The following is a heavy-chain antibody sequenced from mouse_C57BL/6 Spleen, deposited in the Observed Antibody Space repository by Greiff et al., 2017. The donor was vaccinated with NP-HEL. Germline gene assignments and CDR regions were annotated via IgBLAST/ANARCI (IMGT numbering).Heavy chain of an antibody. Sequence: DVKLVESGGGLVKPGGSLKLSCAASGFTFSSYAMSWVRQTPEKRLEWVATISDGGSYTYYPDNVKGRFTISRDNAKNNLYLQMSHLKSEDTAMYYCAREPYDYDVGYAMDYWGQGTSVTVSS. CDR1: GFTFSSYA. V-gene: IGHV5-4*01. D-gene: IGHD2-4*01. CDR2: ISDGGSYT. J-gene: IGHJ4*01. CDR3: AREPYDYDVGYAMDY.